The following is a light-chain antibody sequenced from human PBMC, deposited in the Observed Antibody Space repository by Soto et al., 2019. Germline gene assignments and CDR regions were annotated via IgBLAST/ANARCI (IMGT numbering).Light chain of an antibody. CDR1: QSISSW. Sequence: DIQMTQSPSTLSPSVGDRVTITCRASQSISSWLAWYQQTPGKAPKVLIYKASSIESGVPSRFSGSGSGTEFTLTISSLQPDDFGTYYCQQYNNYPRTFGQGTKVEV. CDR3: QQYNNYPRT. V-gene: IGKV1-5*03. J-gene: IGKJ1*01. CDR2: KAS.